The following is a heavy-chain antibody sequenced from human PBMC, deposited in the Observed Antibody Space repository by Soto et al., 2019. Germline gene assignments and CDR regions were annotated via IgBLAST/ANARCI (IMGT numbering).Heavy chain of an antibody. D-gene: IGHD3-22*01. J-gene: IGHJ4*02. V-gene: IGHV3-15*01. CDR1: GFTCSNAW. Sequence: GGSLRLSCAASGFTCSNAWMRWVRQAPGKGLEWVGRIKSKTDGGTTDYAAPVKGRFTISRDDSKNTLYLQMNSLKTEDTAVYYCTTDRYYDSSGYYLNKFDYWGQGTLVTVSS. CDR2: IKSKTDGGTT. CDR3: TTDRYYDSSGYYLNKFDY.